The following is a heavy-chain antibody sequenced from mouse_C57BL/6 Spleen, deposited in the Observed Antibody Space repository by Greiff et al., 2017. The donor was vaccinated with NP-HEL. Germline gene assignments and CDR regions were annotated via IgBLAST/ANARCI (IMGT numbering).Heavy chain of an antibody. D-gene: IGHD2-4*01. J-gene: IGHJ3*01. Sequence: QVQLQQSGAELVRPGTSVKLSCKASGYTFTSYWMHWVKQRPGQGLEWIGVIDPSDSYTNYNQKFKGKATLTVDTSSSTAYMQLSSLTSEDSAVYYCAVYYDYLWGQGTLVTVSA. CDR2: IDPSDSYT. CDR1: GYTFTSYW. V-gene: IGHV1-59*01. CDR3: AVYYDYL.